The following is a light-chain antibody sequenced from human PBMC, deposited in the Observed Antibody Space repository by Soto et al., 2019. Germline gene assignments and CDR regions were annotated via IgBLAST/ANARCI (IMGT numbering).Light chain of an antibody. CDR2: GAS. V-gene: IGKV3-15*01. J-gene: IGKJ1*01. CDR3: LQYDKWPPWT. CDR1: QSVGGS. Sequence: EFVLTQSQGTLSLSPLERVTLSFSSSQSVGGSLAWYRQTPGQAPSLLVYGASTRATGIPARFSGSGSGTEFTLTISSLQSDDFAVYYCLQYDKWPPWTCGQGTKVDIK.